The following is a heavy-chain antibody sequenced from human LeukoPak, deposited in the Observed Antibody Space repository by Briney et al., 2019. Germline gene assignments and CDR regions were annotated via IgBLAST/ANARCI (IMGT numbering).Heavy chain of an antibody. Sequence: GGSLRLSCAASGFTFNNCAMSWVRQAPGKGLEWVSSISESGSSTDYADSVKGRFTISRDNSKNTLYLQMDSLRAEDTAIYHCAKDRPGDYSTYWYFDLWGRGTLVTVSS. CDR2: ISESGSST. CDR3: AKDRPGDYSTYWYFDL. CDR1: GFTFNNCA. D-gene: IGHD4-11*01. V-gene: IGHV3-23*01. J-gene: IGHJ2*01.